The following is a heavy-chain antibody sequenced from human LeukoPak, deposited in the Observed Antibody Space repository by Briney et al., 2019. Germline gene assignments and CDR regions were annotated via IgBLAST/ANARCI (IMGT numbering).Heavy chain of an antibody. Sequence: HPGGSLRLPCVVSGFTFSSYWIYWVRQAPGKGLVWVSRINTDGSVTTYADSVKGRFTISRDNAENTVYLQMNSLRAEDTAVYYCGRDVGSSTWYDALNIWGHGTMVTVSS. V-gene: IGHV3-74*01. CDR2: INTDGSVT. CDR3: GRDVGSSTWYDALNI. CDR1: GFTFSSYW. D-gene: IGHD2-2*01. J-gene: IGHJ3*02.